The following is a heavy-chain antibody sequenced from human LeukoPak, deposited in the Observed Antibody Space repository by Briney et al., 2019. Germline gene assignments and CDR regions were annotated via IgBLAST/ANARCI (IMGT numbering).Heavy chain of an antibody. CDR1: GFTFSTYW. Sequence: GGSLRLSCAASGFTFSTYWMSWVRQAPGKGLEWVSAISGSGGSTYYADSVKGRFTISRDNSKNTLYLQMNSLRAEDTAVYYCAKEGRGHIVVVTADYWGQGTLVTVSS. CDR3: AKEGRGHIVVVTADY. V-gene: IGHV3-23*01. CDR2: ISGSGGST. D-gene: IGHD2-21*02. J-gene: IGHJ4*02.